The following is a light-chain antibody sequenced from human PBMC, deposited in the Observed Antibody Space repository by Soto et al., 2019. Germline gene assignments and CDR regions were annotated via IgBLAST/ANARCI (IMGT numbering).Light chain of an antibody. CDR2: DVS. J-gene: IGLJ1*01. Sequence: QSVLTQPRSVSGSPGQSVAISCPGTSSDVGGYDYVSWYQQHPGKAPNVIIFDVSKRPSGVPDRFSGSKSGNTASLTISGLQAEDEADYYCCSYAGGPYVFGTGTRSPA. CDR3: CSYAGGPYV. CDR1: SSDVGGYDY. V-gene: IGLV2-11*01.